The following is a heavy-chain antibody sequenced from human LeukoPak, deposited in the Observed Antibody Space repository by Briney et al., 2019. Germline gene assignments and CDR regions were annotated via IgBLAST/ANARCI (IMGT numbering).Heavy chain of an antibody. D-gene: IGHD4-23*01. V-gene: IGHV6-1*01. CDR3: VRNKLWACDY. CDR1: GDSVSSNSAG. Sequence: SQTLSLTCAISGDSVSSNSAGWHWNRQSPSRGLEWLGRTYYRSKWYIDYAGSVKSRITINPDTSKNQFSLQLNSVTPEDTAVYYCVRNKLWACDYWGQGTLVAVSS. J-gene: IGHJ4*02. CDR2: TYYRSKWYI.